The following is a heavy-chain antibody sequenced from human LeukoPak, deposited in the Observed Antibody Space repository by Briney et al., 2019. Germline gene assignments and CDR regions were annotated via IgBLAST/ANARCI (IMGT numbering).Heavy chain of an antibody. V-gene: IGHV4-39*07. D-gene: IGHD2-15*01. CDR2: INHSGST. J-gene: IGHJ4*02. CDR3: ARGGWWPKKYYFDY. CDR1: GGSISSGSYF. Sequence: SETLSLTCTVSGGSISSGSYFWSWIRQPPGKGLEWIGEINHSGSTNYNPSLKSRVTISVDTSKNQFSLKLSSVTAADTAVYYCARGGWWPKKYYFDYWGQGTLVTVSS.